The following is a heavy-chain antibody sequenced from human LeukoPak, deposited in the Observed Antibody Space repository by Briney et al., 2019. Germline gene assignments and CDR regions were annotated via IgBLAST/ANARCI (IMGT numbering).Heavy chain of an antibody. Sequence: PGTLSLTCGVYGGSFSGYYWTWIRQSPGMGLEWIGEIIHSGRTNYNPSLTSRVSISVDTSKNQFSLELSSVTAADTAVYYCARGILVTVYAAFDYWGQGTLVTVSS. CDR2: IIHSGRT. D-gene: IGHD2/OR15-2a*01. CDR3: ARGILVTVYAAFDY. V-gene: IGHV4-34*01. CDR1: GGSFSGYY. J-gene: IGHJ4*02.